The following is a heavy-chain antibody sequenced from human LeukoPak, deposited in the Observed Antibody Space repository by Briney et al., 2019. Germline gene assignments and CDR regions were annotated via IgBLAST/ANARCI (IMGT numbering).Heavy chain of an antibody. CDR3: ARDFYFDTSVYY. Sequence: GGSLRLSCAASGFTFSSYAMHWVRQAPGKGLEWVAVISYDGSNKCYADSVKGRFTISRDNSKNTLYLQMNSLRAEDTAVYYCARDFYFDTSVYYWGQGTLVTVSS. CDR1: GFTFSSYA. V-gene: IGHV3-30-3*01. J-gene: IGHJ4*02. D-gene: IGHD3-22*01. CDR2: ISYDGSNK.